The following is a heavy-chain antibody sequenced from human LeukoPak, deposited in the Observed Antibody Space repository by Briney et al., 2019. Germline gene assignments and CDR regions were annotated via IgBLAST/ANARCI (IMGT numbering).Heavy chain of an antibody. D-gene: IGHD3-10*01. CDR3: AKDVAETMVRGAVAHWQYGMDV. V-gene: IGHV3-9*01. CDR1: GFTFDDYA. CDR2: FSWNSGII. Sequence: GRSLRLSCAASGFTFDDYAMHWVRQAPGKGLEGVSGFSWNSGIIGYADSVKGRFTISRDNAKNALYLQMNSLRAEDTALYYCAKDVAETMVRGAVAHWQYGMDVWGQGTTVTVSS. J-gene: IGHJ6*02.